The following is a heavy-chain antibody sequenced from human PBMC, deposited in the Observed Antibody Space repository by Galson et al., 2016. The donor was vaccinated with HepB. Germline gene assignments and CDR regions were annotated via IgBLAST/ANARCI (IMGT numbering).Heavy chain of an antibody. CDR3: ATGNIISSVAFDI. V-gene: IGHV4-4*07. Sequence: SETLSLTCTVSGGSISSHHWNWIRQSAEKGLEWIGRIYASGSTTYNPSLRSRVIMSVDTSKSQLSLRLTAVTAADTAVYYCATGNIISSVAFDIWGQGTMVTVSS. CDR2: IYASGST. J-gene: IGHJ3*02. CDR1: GGSISSHH. D-gene: IGHD6-6*01.